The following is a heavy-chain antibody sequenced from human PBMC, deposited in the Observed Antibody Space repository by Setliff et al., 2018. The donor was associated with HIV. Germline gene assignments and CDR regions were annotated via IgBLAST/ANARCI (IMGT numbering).Heavy chain of an antibody. Sequence: ASVKVSCKASGYTFTSYAMHWVRQAPGQRLEWMGWINADNGNTKYSQKFKGRVTITRDTSASTAYMELSSLRSEDSAVYYCARDWRCGGGYCYSPDAFDIWGQGTMVTVSS. CDR1: GYTFTSYA. J-gene: IGHJ3*02. CDR3: ARDWRCGGGYCYSPDAFDI. D-gene: IGHD2-21*02. V-gene: IGHV1-3*01. CDR2: INADNGNT.